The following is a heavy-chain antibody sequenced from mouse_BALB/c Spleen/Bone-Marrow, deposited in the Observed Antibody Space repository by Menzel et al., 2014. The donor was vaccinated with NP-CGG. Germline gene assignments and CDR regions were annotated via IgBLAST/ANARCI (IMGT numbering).Heavy chain of an antibody. Sequence: EVKLEESGGGLVQPGGSRKLSCAASGFTFSRSGMHWVRQAPEKGLEWVAYISSGSSTIYYADTMKGRFTISRDNPKNTLFLQMTSLRSEDTAVYYCARARSTMITTGAMDYWGQGTSVTVSS. CDR1: GFTFSRSG. CDR3: ARARSTMITTGAMDY. J-gene: IGHJ4*01. D-gene: IGHD2-4*01. CDR2: ISSGSSTI. V-gene: IGHV5-17*02.